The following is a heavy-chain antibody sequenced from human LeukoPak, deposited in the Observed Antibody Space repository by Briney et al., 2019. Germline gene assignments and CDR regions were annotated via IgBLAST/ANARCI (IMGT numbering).Heavy chain of an antibody. V-gene: IGHV4-34*01. CDR1: GGSFSGCY. CDR2: IYHSGST. CDR3: AREEQLVFDY. Sequence: PSETLSLTCAVYGGSFSGCYWSWIRQPPGKGLEWIGYIYHSGSTYYNPSLKSRVTISVDRSKNQFSLKLSSVTAADTAVYYCAREEQLVFDYWGQGTLVTVSS. J-gene: IGHJ4*02. D-gene: IGHD6-13*01.